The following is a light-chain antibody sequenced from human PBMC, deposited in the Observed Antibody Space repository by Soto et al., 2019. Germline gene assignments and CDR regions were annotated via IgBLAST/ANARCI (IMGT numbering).Light chain of an antibody. CDR1: PGIRHD. CDR3: LQDYKYPLT. CDR2: AAS. Sequence: AIQMTQSPSSLSASVGDRVTITCRESPGIRHDFGWYQQNPVQAPNLLIYAASSLQSGVPSRLSGSGSGTDFTLTISRLQPEDFATYYCLQDYKYPLTFGQGTKVEIK. J-gene: IGKJ1*01. V-gene: IGKV1-6*01.